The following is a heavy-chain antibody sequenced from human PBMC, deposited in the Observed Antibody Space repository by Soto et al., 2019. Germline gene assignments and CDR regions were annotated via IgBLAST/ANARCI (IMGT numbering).Heavy chain of an antibody. CDR3: ARHSSGFKHMDV. J-gene: IGHJ6*03. CDR2: IYPGDSDT. V-gene: IGHV5-51*01. Sequence: PVEALQISCKGSGDSVTSYWICWVRQMPGKGLEWMGIIYPGDSDTRYSPSFQGQVTISADKSISTAYLQWSSLKASDTAMYYCARHSSGFKHMDVWGKGTTVTVSS. D-gene: IGHD3-22*01. CDR1: GDSVTSYW.